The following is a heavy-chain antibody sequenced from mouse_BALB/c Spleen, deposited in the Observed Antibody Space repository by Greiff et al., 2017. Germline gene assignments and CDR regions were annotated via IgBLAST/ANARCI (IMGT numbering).Heavy chain of an antibody. CDR2: INPSTGYT. CDR1: GYTFTSYW. D-gene: IGHD2-3*01. J-gene: IGHJ4*01. CDR3: ARWNDVDY. Sequence: VQLQQSGAELAKPGASVKMSCKASGYTFTSYWMHWVKQRPGQGLEWIGYINPSTGYTEYNQKFKDKATLTADKSSSTAYMQLSSLTSEDSAVYYCARWNDVDYWGQGTSVTVSS. V-gene: IGHV1-7*01.